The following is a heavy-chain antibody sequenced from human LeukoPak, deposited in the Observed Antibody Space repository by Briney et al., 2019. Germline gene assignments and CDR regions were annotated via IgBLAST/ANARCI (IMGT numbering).Heavy chain of an antibody. V-gene: IGHV3-23*01. CDR1: GFTFSSYA. D-gene: IGHD3-10*01. CDR2: ISGSGGST. Sequence: GGSLRLSCAASGFTFSSYAMSWVRQAPGKGLEWVSAISGSGGSTYYADSVKGRFTISRDNSKNTLYLQMNSLRAEDTAVCYCAKSSHSMVRGFDYWGQGTLVTVSS. CDR3: AKSSHSMVRGFDY. J-gene: IGHJ4*02.